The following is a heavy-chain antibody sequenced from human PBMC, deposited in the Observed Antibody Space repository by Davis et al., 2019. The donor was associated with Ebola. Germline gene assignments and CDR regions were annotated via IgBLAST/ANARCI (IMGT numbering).Heavy chain of an antibody. J-gene: IGHJ4*02. CDR2: IRSKANSYAT. CDR1: GLTFSGSA. V-gene: IGHV3-73*01. Sequence: PGGSLRLSCAAPGLTFSGSAMHWVRQASGKGLEWVGRIRSKANSYATAYAASVKGRFTISRDDSKNTAYLQMNSLKTEDTAVYYCTSGYSSSHQGFNDYWGQGTLVTVSS. CDR3: TSGYSSSHQGFNDY. D-gene: IGHD6-13*01.